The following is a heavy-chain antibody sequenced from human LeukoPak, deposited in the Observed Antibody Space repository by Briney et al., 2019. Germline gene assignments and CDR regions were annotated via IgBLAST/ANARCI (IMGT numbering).Heavy chain of an antibody. CDR3: AKDMGGYSYGYDY. D-gene: IGHD5-18*01. CDR2: ISWNSGSI. Sequence: GGSLRLSCAASGFTFDDYAMHWVRQAPGKGLEWVSGISWNSGSIDYADSVKGRFTISRDNAKNSLYLQMNSLRAEDTALYYCAKDMGGYSYGYDYWGQGTLVTVSS. CDR1: GFTFDDYA. V-gene: IGHV3-9*01. J-gene: IGHJ4*02.